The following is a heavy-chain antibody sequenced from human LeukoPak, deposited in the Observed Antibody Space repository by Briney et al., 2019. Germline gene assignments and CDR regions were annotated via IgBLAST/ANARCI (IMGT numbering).Heavy chain of an antibody. CDR2: IYYSGST. J-gene: IGHJ4*02. Sequence: PSETLSLTCTVSGGSISSYYWSWLRQPPGKGLEWIGYIYYSGSTNYNPSLKSRVTISVDTSKNQFSLKLSSVTAADTAVYYCARTPEREYSSGWYYFDYWGQGTLVTVSS. D-gene: IGHD6-19*01. CDR1: GGSISSYY. V-gene: IGHV4-59*01. CDR3: ARTPEREYSSGWYYFDY.